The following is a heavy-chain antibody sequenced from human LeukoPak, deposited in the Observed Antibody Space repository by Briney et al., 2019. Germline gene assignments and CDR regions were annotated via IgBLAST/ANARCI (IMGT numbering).Heavy chain of an antibody. D-gene: IGHD6-13*01. CDR1: GYTFTGYY. Sequence: ASVKVSCKASGYTFTGYYMHWVRQAPGQGLEWMGWINPNSGGTKYAQNLQGRVTMTTDTSTSTTYMELGSLRSDDTAVYYCARDKNSSTWYWFDPWGQGTLVTVSS. V-gene: IGHV1-2*02. CDR2: INPNSGGT. CDR3: ARDKNSSTWYWFDP. J-gene: IGHJ5*02.